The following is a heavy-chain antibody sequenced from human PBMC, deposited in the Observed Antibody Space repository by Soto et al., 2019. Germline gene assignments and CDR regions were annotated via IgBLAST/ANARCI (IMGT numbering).Heavy chain of an antibody. CDR3: ARDPTYYYDSSGYYGLDY. CDR1: GFTFSSYA. Sequence: QVQLVESGGGVVQPGRSLRLSCAASGFTFSSYAMHWVRQAPGKGLEWVAVISYDGSNKYYADSEKGRFTISRDNSKNTLYLQMNSLRAEDTAVYYCARDPTYYYDSSGYYGLDYWGQGTLVTVSS. D-gene: IGHD3-22*01. J-gene: IGHJ4*02. V-gene: IGHV3-30-3*01. CDR2: ISYDGSNK.